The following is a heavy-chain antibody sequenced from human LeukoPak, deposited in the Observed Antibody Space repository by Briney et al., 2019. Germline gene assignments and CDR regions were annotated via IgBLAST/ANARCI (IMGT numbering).Heavy chain of an antibody. CDR3: ATLPYYCSSTSCYSRWGFDP. J-gene: IGHJ5*02. CDR2: IIPIFGTA. V-gene: IGHV1-69*05. Sequence: ASVKVSCKASGGTFSSYAISWVRQAPGQGLEWMGGIIPIFGTANYAQKFQGRVTITTDESTRTAYMELSSLRSEDTAVYYCATLPYYCSSTSCYSRWGFDPWGQGTLVTVSS. CDR1: GGTFSSYA. D-gene: IGHD2-2*02.